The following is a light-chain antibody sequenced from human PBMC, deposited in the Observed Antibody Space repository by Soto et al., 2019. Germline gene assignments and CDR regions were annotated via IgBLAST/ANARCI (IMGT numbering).Light chain of an antibody. Sequence: VMTQSPAPLSVSPGGSATLSCWASQSVNINLAWYYQKPGQAPRLLISEASTRATGIPARFSGGGSGTKFTLTISSLQSEDFAVYYCQQYGDWPATFGQGTKVDIK. CDR2: EAS. CDR1: QSVNIN. V-gene: IGKV3-15*01. J-gene: IGKJ1*01. CDR3: QQYGDWPAT.